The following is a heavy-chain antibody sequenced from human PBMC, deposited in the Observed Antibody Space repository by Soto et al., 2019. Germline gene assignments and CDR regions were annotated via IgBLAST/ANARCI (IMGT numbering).Heavy chain of an antibody. CDR2: INPSGGST. CDR1: GYTFTSYY. J-gene: IGHJ5*02. Sequence: ASLKVSCKASGYTFTSYYMHWVRQAPGQGLEWMGIINPSGGSTSYAQKFQGRVTMTRDTSTSTVYMELSSLRSEDTAVYYCARAQSASYGGNAPLNWFAPWGQGTLVTVSA. V-gene: IGHV1-46*01. CDR3: ARAQSASYGGNAPLNWFAP. D-gene: IGHD4-17*01.